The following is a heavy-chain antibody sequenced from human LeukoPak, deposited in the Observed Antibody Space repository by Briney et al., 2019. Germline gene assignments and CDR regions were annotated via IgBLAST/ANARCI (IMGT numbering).Heavy chain of an antibody. Sequence: GRSLRLSCAASGFTFDDYAMHWVRQAPGKGLEWVSGISWNSGSIGYADSVKGRFTISRDNAKNSLYLQMNSLRAEDTALYYYAKGVRMTADNYYDSSGYYYYYYGMDVWGQGTTVTVSS. D-gene: IGHD3-22*01. CDR3: AKGVRMTADNYYDSSGYYYYYYGMDV. CDR2: ISWNSGSI. CDR1: GFTFDDYA. V-gene: IGHV3-9*01. J-gene: IGHJ6*02.